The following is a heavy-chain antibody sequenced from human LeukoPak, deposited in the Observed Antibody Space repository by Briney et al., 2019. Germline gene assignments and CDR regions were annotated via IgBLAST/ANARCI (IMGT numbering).Heavy chain of an antibody. CDR2: ISGSGDSA. J-gene: IGHJ4*02. Sequence: GGSLRLSCAASGFTFSSYAMSWVRQAPGKGLEWVSGISGSGDSAYYADSVKGRFTISRDNSKNTLFLQMKSLRAEDTAEYYCAKDNGLVPAAREFDYWGQGTLVTVSS. V-gene: IGHV3-23*01. CDR3: AKDNGLVPAAREFDY. CDR1: GFTFSSYA. D-gene: IGHD2-2*01.